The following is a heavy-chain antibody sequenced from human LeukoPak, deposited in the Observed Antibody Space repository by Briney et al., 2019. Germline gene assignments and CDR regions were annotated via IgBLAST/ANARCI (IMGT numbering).Heavy chain of an antibody. J-gene: IGHJ4*02. Sequence: SETLSLTCAVYGGSFGGYYWSWIRQPPGKGLEWIGEINHSGSTNYNPSLKSRVTISVDTSKNQFSLKLSSVTAADTAVYYCARRKLYGSGSYRRDYFDYWGQGTLVTVSS. D-gene: IGHD3-10*01. CDR3: ARRKLYGSGSYRRDYFDY. CDR2: INHSGST. V-gene: IGHV4-34*01. CDR1: GGSFGGYY.